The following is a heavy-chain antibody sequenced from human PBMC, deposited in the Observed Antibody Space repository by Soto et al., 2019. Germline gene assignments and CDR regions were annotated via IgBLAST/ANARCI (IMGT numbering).Heavy chain of an antibody. CDR1: GLTFNRYW. CDR3: AREFCSGGNCYTYYFDP. D-gene: IGHD2-15*01. J-gene: IGHJ5*02. Sequence: HPGWPLRLSCAASGLTFNRYWMHWVRHAPGKGLVWVSHINTDGSNTNYADSVKGRFTISRDNAKSTLFLQMNSLRDEDTAVYYCAREFCSGGNCYTYYFDPWGQGIPVTVSS. CDR2: INTDGSNT. V-gene: IGHV3-74*01.